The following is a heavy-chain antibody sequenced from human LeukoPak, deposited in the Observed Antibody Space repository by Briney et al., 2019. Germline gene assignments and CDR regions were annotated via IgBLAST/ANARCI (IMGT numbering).Heavy chain of an antibody. V-gene: IGHV3-23*01. J-gene: IGHJ4*02. CDR3: ATPPLTTGTSG. Sequence: GGPLRLSCAASGFTFSRHYMSWVRQAPGKGLEWVSTLTGSGVGTYYADSVKGRFTISRVNSKNTLFLQMHNLRVDDTAVYYCATPPLTTGTSGWGQGTLVSVSS. CDR1: GFTFSRHY. D-gene: IGHD1-14*01. CDR2: LTGSGVGT.